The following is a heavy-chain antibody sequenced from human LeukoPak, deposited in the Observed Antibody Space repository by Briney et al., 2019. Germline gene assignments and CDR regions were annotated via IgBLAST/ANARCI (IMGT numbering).Heavy chain of an antibody. CDR1: GGSFSGYY. CDR2: INHSGST. D-gene: IGHD6-6*01. CDR3: ARVVAARRYYYYYYYMDV. J-gene: IGHJ6*03. Sequence: SETLSLTCAVYGGSFSGYYWSWIRQPPGKGLEWIGEINHSGSTNYNPSLKSRVTISVDTSKNQFSLKLSSVTAADTAVYYCARVVAARRYYYYYYYMDVWGKGTTVTVSS. V-gene: IGHV4-34*01.